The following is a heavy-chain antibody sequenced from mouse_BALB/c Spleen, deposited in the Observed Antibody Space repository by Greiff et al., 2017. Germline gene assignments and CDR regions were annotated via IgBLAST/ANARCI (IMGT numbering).Heavy chain of an antibody. Sequence: QVQLQQSGAELAKPGASVKMSCKASGYTFTSYWMHWVKQRPGQGLEWIGYINPSTGYTEYNQKFKDKATLTEDKSSSTAYMQLSSLTSEDSAVYYCARRYFYYFHYWGQGTTLTVSS. CDR3: ARRYFYYFHY. CDR2: INPSTGYT. J-gene: IGHJ2*01. V-gene: IGHV1-7*01. CDR1: GYTFTSYW. D-gene: IGHD2-14*01.